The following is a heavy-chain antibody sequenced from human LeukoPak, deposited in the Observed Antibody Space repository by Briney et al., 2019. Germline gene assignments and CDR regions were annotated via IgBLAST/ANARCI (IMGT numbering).Heavy chain of an antibody. D-gene: IGHD4-17*01. Sequence: GGSLRLSCAASGFTFSSYAMSWVRQAPGKGLEWVSAISGSGGSTYYADSVKGRFTISRDNSKNTLYLQMNSLRAEDTAVYCCAEMAADGDYGDFDYWGQGTLVTVSS. CDR1: GFTFSSYA. CDR2: ISGSGGST. CDR3: AEMAADGDYGDFDY. V-gene: IGHV3-23*01. J-gene: IGHJ4*02.